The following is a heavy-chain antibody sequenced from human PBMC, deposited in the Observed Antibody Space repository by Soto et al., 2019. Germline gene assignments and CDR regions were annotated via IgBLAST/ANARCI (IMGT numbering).Heavy chain of an antibody. CDR1: GGSISSYY. CDR2: IYYSGST. J-gene: IGHJ4*02. V-gene: IGHV4-59*08. CDR3: ARRYGDCFDY. Sequence: SETLSLTCTVSGGSISSYYWSWIRQPPGKGLEWIGYIYYSGSTNYNPSLKSRVTISVDTSKNQFSLKLSSVTAADTAVYYCARRYGDCFDYWGQGTLVTAPQ. D-gene: IGHD4-17*01.